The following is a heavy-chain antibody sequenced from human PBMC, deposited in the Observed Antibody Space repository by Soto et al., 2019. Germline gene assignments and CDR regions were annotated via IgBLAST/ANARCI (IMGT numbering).Heavy chain of an antibody. V-gene: IGHV3-9*01. D-gene: IGHD3-22*01. J-gene: IGHJ4*02. CDR2: ISWNSGSI. Sequence: SLRLSCAAPGFTFDDYAMHWVRQAPGKGLEWVSGISWNSGSIGYADSVKGRFTISRDNAKNSLYLQMNSLRAEDTALYYCAKGPPYYYDSSGYGYFDYWGQGTLVTVSS. CDR1: GFTFDDYA. CDR3: AKGPPYYYDSSGYGYFDY.